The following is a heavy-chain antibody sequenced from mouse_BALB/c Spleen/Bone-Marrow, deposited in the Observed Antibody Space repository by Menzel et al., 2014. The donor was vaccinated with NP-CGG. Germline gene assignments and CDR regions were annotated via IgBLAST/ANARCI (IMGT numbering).Heavy chain of an antibody. D-gene: IGHD1-1*01. V-gene: IGHV1-14*01. Sequence: EVQLQESGPELVKPGASVKMSCKASGYTFTSYVMHWVKQKPGQGLDWIGYINPYNDGTKYNEKFKGKATLTSHKSSSTAYMELSSLTSEDSAVYYCAREDGLWYFDVWGAGTTVTVSS. CDR2: INPYNDGT. J-gene: IGHJ1*01. CDR3: AREDGLWYFDV. CDR1: GYTFTSYV.